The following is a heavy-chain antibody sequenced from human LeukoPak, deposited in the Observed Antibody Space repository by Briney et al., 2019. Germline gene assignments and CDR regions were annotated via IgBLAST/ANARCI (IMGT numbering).Heavy chain of an antibody. V-gene: IGHV4-34*01. D-gene: IGHD1-7*01. CDR2: INHSGST. CDR1: GGSFSGYY. J-gene: IGHJ3*02. Sequence: SETLSLTCAVYGGSFSGYYWSWIRQPPGKGLEWIGEINHSGSTNYNPSLKSRVTISVDTSKNQFSLKLSSVTAADTAVYYCARLITGTTTAFDIWGQGTMVTVSS. CDR3: ARLITGTTTAFDI.